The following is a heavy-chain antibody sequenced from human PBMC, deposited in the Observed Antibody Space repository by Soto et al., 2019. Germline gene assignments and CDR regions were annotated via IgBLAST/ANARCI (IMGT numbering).Heavy chain of an antibody. V-gene: IGHV1-46*01. D-gene: IGHD2-2*01. CDR3: AREGVGYCISTSCYRRYYYGMDV. CDR1: GYTFTSYY. CDR2: INPSGGST. J-gene: IGHJ6*02. Sequence: ASVKVSCKASGYTFTSYYMHWVRQAPGQGLEWMGIINPSGGSTSYAQKFQGRVTMTRDTSTSTVYMELSSLRSEDTAVYYCAREGVGYCISTSCYRRYYYGMDVWGQGTTVTVSS.